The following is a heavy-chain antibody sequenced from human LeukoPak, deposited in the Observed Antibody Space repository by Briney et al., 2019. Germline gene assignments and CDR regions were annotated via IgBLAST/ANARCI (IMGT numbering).Heavy chain of an antibody. D-gene: IGHD3-10*02. CDR3: ASYFVGNGGRGY. J-gene: IGHJ4*02. CDR2: VYDSWNN. CDR1: GASISTGDYY. Sequence: SETLSLTCAVSGASISTGDYYWSWIRQPPGKGLEWLGSVYDSWNNYYNPSLESRITMSVDTSKNQYSLELSSVIAADTAVYYCASYFVGNGGRGYWGQGALVTVSS. V-gene: IGHV4-30-4*01.